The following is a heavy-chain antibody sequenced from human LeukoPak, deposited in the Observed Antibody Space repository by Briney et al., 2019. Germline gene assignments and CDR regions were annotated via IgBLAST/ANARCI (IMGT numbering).Heavy chain of an antibody. J-gene: IGHJ3*02. CDR3: ARWGTTGFWAFDI. CDR2: IGTAGDT. D-gene: IGHD3-16*01. V-gene: IGHV3-13*04. Sequence: QPGGSLRLSCAASGFTFSRYDMHWVRHATGKGLEMVSAIGTAGDTYYPDSVEGRFTVSRENAKNSLYLQMNSLRAGDTAVYYCARWGTTGFWAFDIWGQGTMVTVSS. CDR1: GFTFSRYD.